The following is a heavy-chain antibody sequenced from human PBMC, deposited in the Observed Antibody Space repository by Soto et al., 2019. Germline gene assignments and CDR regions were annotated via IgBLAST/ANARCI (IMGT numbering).Heavy chain of an antibody. J-gene: IGHJ4*02. Sequence: QVQLVESGGGVVQPGRSLRLSCAASGFTFSSYAMHWVRQAPGKGLEWVAVISYDGSNKYYADSVKGRFTISRDNSKNTLYLQLNSLRAEDTVVYYCARDKRDLRFLEWSYYFDYWGQGTLVTVSS. CDR2: ISYDGSNK. CDR1: GFTFSSYA. V-gene: IGHV3-30-3*01. CDR3: ARDKRDLRFLEWSYYFDY. D-gene: IGHD3-3*01.